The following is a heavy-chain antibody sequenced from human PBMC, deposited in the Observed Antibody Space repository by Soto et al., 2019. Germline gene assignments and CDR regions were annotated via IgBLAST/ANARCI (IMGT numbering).Heavy chain of an antibody. CDR3: ARGIMYRYYGSGSYYSP. CDR2: INHSGST. CDR1: GGSFSGYY. D-gene: IGHD3-10*01. J-gene: IGHJ5*02. V-gene: IGHV4-34*01. Sequence: SETLSLTCAVYGGSFSGYYWSWIRQPPGKGLEWIGEINHSGSTNYNPSLKSRVTISVDTSKNQFSLKLSSVTAADTAVYYCARGIMYRYYGSGSYYSPWGQGTLVTVSS.